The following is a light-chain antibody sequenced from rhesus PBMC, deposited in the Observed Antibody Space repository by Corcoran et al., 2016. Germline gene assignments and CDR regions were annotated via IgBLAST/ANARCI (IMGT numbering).Light chain of an antibody. CDR3: LQHNSYPLT. J-gene: IGKJ4*01. CDR2: AAS. CDR1: QGISSY. Sequence: DIQMTQSPSSLSASVGDTVTITCRASQGISSYLNWFQKKPGKAPKLLIYAASSLESGVPSRFSGSGSWKEFTLTISSLQPEDFAAYYCLQHNSYPLTFGGGTKVEIK. V-gene: IGKV1-28*01.